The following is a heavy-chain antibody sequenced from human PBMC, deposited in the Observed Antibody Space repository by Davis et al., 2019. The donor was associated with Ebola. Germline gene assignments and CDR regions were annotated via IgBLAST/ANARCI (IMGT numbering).Heavy chain of an antibody. D-gene: IGHD1-26*01. CDR1: GGSISSYY. Sequence: GSLRLSCTVSGGSISSYYWSWIRQPPGKGLEWIGYIYYSGSTNYNPSLKSRVTISVDTSKNQFSLKLSSVTAADTAVYYCARSIVGADAFDIWGQGTMVTVSS. CDR3: ARSIVGADAFDI. J-gene: IGHJ3*02. V-gene: IGHV4-59*08. CDR2: IYYSGST.